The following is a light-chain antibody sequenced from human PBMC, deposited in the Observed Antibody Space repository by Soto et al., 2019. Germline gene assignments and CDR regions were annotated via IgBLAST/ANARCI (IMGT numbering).Light chain of an antibody. CDR2: DVS. V-gene: IGLV2-11*01. CDR1: SSDVGGYNY. CDR3: CSYAASNTFV. Sequence: QSVLTQPRSVSGSPGQSVTISCTGTSSDVGGYNYVSWYQQYSGKAPKVMIYDVSKRPSGVPDRFSGSKSGNTASLTISGLQAEDEAEYYCCSYAASNTFVFGTGTKLTVL. J-gene: IGLJ1*01.